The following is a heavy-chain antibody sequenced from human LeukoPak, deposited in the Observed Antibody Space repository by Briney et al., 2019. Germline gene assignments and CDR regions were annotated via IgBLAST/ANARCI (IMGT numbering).Heavy chain of an antibody. CDR3: AGHLGAWHYFDY. CDR1: GGTFSSYA. D-gene: IGHD1-26*01. CDR2: IIPIFGTA. J-gene: IGHJ4*02. Sequence: SVKVSCKASGGTFSSYAISWVRQAPGQGLEWMGGIIPIFGTANYAQKFQGRVTITADESTSTAYMELSSLRSEDTAVYYCAGHLGAWHYFDYWGQGTLVTVSS. V-gene: IGHV1-69*13.